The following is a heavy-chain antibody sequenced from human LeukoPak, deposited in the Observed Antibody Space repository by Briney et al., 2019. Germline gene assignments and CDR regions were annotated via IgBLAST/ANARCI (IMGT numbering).Heavy chain of an antibody. D-gene: IGHD2/OR15-2a*01. Sequence: SETLSLTCAVSGGPFSGYFWSWIRQSSGKGLEWLGEIHNSGTTNYHPSLNSRVTISEDTSKNQFYLNLSSVTAADTAVYYCARRYYYNVGSFPFDFWGQGTLVTVSS. CDR2: IHNSGTT. CDR1: GGPFSGYF. V-gene: IGHV4-34*01. J-gene: IGHJ4*02. CDR3: ARRYYYNVGSFPFDF.